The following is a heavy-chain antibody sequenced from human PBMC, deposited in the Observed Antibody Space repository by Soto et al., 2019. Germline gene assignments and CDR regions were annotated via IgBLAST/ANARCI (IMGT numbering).Heavy chain of an antibody. CDR2: IKKDGREK. J-gene: IGHJ4*02. V-gene: IGHV3-7*01. Sequence: EVQLMESGGGLVQPGGSLRVSCAASGFEFSAYWMTWVRQAPGKGLEWVANIKKDGREKYYGDSVRGRFSVFRDNAQNAVFLQMNSLKGEDIAGYYCASGRYNSGDYPKFFDYRGQGPLVTVSS. CDR3: ASGRYNSGDYPKFFDY. D-gene: IGHD5-12*01. CDR1: GFEFSAYW.